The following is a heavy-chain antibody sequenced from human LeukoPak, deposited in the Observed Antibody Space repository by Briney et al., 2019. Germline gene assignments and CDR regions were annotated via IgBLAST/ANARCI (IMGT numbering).Heavy chain of an antibody. J-gene: IGHJ5*02. V-gene: IGHV4-38-2*01. CDR2: IYHSGTT. CDR1: GYSISSGYY. CDR3: ARHRGSQGPDT. Sequence: SETLSLTCAVSGYSISSGYYWDCIRQPPGKGLEWIGSIYHSGTTYYNPSLKSRVTISVDTSKNQFSLKVSSVTAADTAVYYCARHRGSQGPDTWGQGTLVTVSS.